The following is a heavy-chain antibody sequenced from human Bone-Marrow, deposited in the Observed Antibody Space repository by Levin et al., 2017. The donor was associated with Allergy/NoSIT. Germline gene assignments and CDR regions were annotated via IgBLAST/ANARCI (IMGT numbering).Heavy chain of an antibody. CDR3: AKSPTLTGYYEWFDP. Sequence: GESLKISCAASGFTFSAFGMHWVRQAPGRGLEWVAVISYDGGHKFYADSVKGRFTISRDNSNNTLFLQMDSLSAEDTAIYYCAKSPTLTGYYEWFDPWGQGTLVTVSS. D-gene: IGHD3-9*01. CDR1: GFTFSAFG. V-gene: IGHV3-33*03. J-gene: IGHJ5*02. CDR2: ISYDGGHK.